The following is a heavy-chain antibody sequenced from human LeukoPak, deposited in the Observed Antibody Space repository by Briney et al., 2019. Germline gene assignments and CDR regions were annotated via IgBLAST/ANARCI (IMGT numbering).Heavy chain of an antibody. V-gene: IGHV4-38-2*02. CDR2: ICHSGST. J-gene: IGHJ4*02. CDR3: ARLGGGYSYGVDY. D-gene: IGHD5-18*01. CDR1: GYSISSGYY. Sequence: PSETLSLTCTVSGYSISSGYYWGWIRQPPGRGLEWIGCICHSGSTYCNPSLKSRVTISVDMSKNQFSLKLSSVTAADTAVYYCARLGGGYSYGVDYWGQGTLVTVSS.